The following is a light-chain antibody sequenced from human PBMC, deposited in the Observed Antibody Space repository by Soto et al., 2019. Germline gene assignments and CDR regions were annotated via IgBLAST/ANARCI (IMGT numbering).Light chain of an antibody. CDR1: QSVGSN. CDR3: QEYNNWPPWT. V-gene: IGKV3-15*01. Sequence: EIVVTQSPATLSVSPGERATLSCRASQSVGSNLAWYRQRPGQAPRLLIYGASTRATGIPARFSGGGSGTGFTLTISSLQSEDFAVYYCQEYNNWPPWTFGQGTKVEI. CDR2: GAS. J-gene: IGKJ1*01.